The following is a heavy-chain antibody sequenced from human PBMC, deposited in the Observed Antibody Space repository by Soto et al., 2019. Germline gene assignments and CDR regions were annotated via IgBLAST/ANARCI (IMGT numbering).Heavy chain of an antibody. Sequence: QVQLVQSGAEVKKPGSSVKVSCKASGGTFSSYDISWVRQAPGQGLEWMGGIILIFGTANYAQKFQGRVMITADESTSTAYMELSSLRSEDTAVYYCASFISSWYYGSFDYWFQGTLVTVSS. J-gene: IGHJ4*02. CDR2: IILIFGTA. V-gene: IGHV1-69*12. CDR1: GGTFSSYD. CDR3: ASFISSWYYGSFDY. D-gene: IGHD6-13*01.